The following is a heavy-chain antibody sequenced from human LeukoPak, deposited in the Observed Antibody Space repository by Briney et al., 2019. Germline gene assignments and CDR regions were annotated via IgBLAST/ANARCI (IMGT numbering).Heavy chain of an antibody. J-gene: IGHJ4*02. Sequence: PGGSLRLSCAASGFTFSSYSMNWVRQAPGKGLEWVSSISSSSSYIYYADSVKGRFTISRDNAKNSLYLQMNSLRAEDTAVYYCARAEATVTTLPDYWGQGTLVTVSS. V-gene: IGHV3-21*01. CDR1: GFTFSSYS. CDR2: ISSSSSYI. D-gene: IGHD4-17*01. CDR3: ARAEATVTTLPDY.